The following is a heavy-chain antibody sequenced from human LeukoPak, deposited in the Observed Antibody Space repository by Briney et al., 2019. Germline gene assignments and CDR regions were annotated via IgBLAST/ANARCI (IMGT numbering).Heavy chain of an antibody. V-gene: IGHV4-61*02. Sequence: PSETLSLTCTVSGGSISSGSYYWSWIRQPAGKGLEWIGRIYTSGSTNYNPSLKSRVTISVDTSKNQFSPKLSSVTAADTAVYYCARKRKGFDPWGQGTLVTVSS. J-gene: IGHJ5*02. CDR1: GGSISSGSYY. CDR2: IYTSGST. CDR3: ARKRKGFDP.